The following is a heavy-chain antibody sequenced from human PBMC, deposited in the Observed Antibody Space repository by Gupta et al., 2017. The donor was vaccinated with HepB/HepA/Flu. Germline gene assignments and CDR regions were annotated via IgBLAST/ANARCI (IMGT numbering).Heavy chain of an antibody. V-gene: IGHV3-7*01. CDR1: GFTFSNHW. Sequence: EVQLVESGGGLVQPGGSLRLSCAASGFTFSNHWMNWVRQAPGKGLEWVATIKHDGSAKYYVDSVKGRCTISRDNAKNSLYLQMNSLRAEDTAVYYCGRGYGDQTSPLESWGQGTLVTVSS. D-gene: IGHD4-17*01. CDR2: IKHDGSAK. J-gene: IGHJ4*02. CDR3: GRGYGDQTSPLES.